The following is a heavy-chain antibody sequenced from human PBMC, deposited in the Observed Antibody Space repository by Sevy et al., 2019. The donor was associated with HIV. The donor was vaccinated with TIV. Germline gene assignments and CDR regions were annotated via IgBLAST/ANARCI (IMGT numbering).Heavy chain of an antibody. V-gene: IGHV3-21*06. CDR3: ATGPPDGSYDYFDS. J-gene: IGHJ4*02. CDR2: ISGSSNYI. D-gene: IGHD1-26*01. CDR1: GFTFSRYN. Sequence: GGSLRLSCAASGFTFSRYNMNWVRQAPGKGLEWVSSISGSSNYIYYAESLKGRFIISRDNAKNTVYLQTNSLRGEDTAVYYCATGPPDGSYDYFDSWGQGTLVTVSS.